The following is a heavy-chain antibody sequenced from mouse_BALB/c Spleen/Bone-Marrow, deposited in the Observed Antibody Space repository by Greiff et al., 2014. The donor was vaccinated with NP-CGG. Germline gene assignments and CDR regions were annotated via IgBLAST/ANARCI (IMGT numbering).Heavy chain of an antibody. Sequence: DLVKPGASVKLSRKASGYTFTSYWINWIKQRPRQGLEWIGRIPPGSGTTYYNEMFKGKATLTVDTSSTTAYIQLSSLSSEDSAVYFCARGSYYYGSSSPWFAYWGQGTLVTVSA. J-gene: IGHJ3*01. D-gene: IGHD1-1*01. V-gene: IGHV1S41*01. CDR3: ARGSYYYGSSSPWFAY. CDR2: IPPGSGTT. CDR1: GYTFTSYW.